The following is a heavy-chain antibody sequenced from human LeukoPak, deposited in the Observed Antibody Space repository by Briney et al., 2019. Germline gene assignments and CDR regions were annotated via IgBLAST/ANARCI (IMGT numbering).Heavy chain of an antibody. CDR2: IGRTSTWI. Sequence: GGSLRLSCAASGFTFSDYSMQWVRQAPGKGLEWVSSIGRTSTWIYYADSVKGRFIISRDNAGNSLYLQMTSLRADDTAVYYCARGRRGVSRNEAWYFDLWGRGTLVTVSS. CDR3: ARGRRGVSRNEAWYFDL. V-gene: IGHV3-21*01. J-gene: IGHJ2*01. D-gene: IGHD2-8*02. CDR1: GFTFSDYS.